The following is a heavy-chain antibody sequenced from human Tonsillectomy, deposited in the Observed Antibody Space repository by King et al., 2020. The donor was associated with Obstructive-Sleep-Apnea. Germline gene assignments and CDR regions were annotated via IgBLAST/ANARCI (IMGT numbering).Heavy chain of an antibody. CDR3: ARKDALVRGPRFDP. V-gene: IGHV2-26*01. CDR1: GFSLSNGRMG. J-gene: IGHJ5*02. D-gene: IGHD3-10*01. CDR2: IFSNDEK. Sequence: TLKESGPVMVKPTESLTLTCTVSGFSLSNGRMGVSWIRQPPGKALEWLAHIFSNDEKSYSISLRSRLTISKDTSKSQVFLTMTNMDPVDTATYFCARKDALVRGPRFDPWGQGTLVTVSS.